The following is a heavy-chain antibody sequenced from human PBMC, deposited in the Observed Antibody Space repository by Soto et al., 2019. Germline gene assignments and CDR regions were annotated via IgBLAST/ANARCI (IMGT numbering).Heavy chain of an antibody. CDR3: ARMASFGSLNWFDP. V-gene: IGHV1-8*01. D-gene: IGHD5-18*01. J-gene: IGHJ5*02. Sequence: ASVKVSCKASGYTFTNNDVTWVRQATGQGLEWMGWMNPGSGDTGYAQKFQGRVTMTRNISIATAYMELSSLRSEDTAIYYCARMASFGSLNWFDPWDQGTLVTVSS. CDR2: MNPGSGDT. CDR1: GYTFTNND.